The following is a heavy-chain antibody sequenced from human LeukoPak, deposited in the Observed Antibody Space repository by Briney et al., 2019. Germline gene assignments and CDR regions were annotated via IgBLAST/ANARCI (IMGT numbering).Heavy chain of an antibody. D-gene: IGHD3-10*01. J-gene: IGHJ4*02. CDR2: ISGTGTTI. CDR1: GFIFSSYG. V-gene: IGHV3-48*04. CDR3: ARGGLGSWTFDS. Sequence: GGSLRLSCAASGFIFSSYGMNWVRQAPGKGLEWVSYISGTGTTIYYADSVKGRFTISRDNAKYSLHLQMDSLRADDTAVYSGARGGLGSWTFDSWGQGTLVTVSS.